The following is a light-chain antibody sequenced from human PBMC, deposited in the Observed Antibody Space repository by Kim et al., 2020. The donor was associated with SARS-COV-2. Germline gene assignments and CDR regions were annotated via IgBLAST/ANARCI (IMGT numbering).Light chain of an antibody. J-gene: IGLJ1*01. CDR1: SSDVGIYNR. V-gene: IGLV2-18*02. Sequence: GQSGTISCTGTSSDVGIYNRVSWYQQPPGTAPKLMIYEVSNRPSGVPDRFSGSKSGNTASLTISGLQAEDEADYYCSSYTSSSLYVFGTGTKVTVL. CDR2: EVS. CDR3: SSYTSSSLYV.